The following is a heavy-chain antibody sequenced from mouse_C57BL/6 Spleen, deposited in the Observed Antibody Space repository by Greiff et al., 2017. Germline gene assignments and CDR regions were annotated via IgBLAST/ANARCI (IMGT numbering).Heavy chain of an antibody. V-gene: IGHV14-4*01. Sequence: EVQLVESGAELVRPGASVKLSCTASGFNIKDDYMHWVKQRPEQGLEWIGWIDPENGDTEYASKFQGKATITADTSSNTAYLQLSSLTSEDTAVYYGTTRVYYGPPYWGQGTSVTVSS. CDR1: GFNIKDDY. CDR2: IDPENGDT. CDR3: TTRVYYGPPY. J-gene: IGHJ4*01. D-gene: IGHD2-1*01.